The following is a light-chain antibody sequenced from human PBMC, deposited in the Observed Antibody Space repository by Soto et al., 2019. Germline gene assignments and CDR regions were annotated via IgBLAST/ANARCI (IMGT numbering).Light chain of an antibody. Sequence: DIQMTQSPSSLSASVGDRVTITCRASQSISSYLNWYQQKPGKAPKLLIYAASSLQSGVPSRFSGSGSGTDFTLTSSSLQPEDFATYYCQQSYSTLWTFVQGTKVEIK. CDR2: AAS. CDR3: QQSYSTLWT. J-gene: IGKJ1*01. V-gene: IGKV1-39*01. CDR1: QSISSY.